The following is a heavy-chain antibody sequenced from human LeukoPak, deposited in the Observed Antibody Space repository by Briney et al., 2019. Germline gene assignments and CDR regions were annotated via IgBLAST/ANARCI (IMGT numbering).Heavy chain of an antibody. D-gene: IGHD2-2*01. Sequence: ASVNVSCKASGYTFTTYGIIWVRQAPGQGLEWVGWISAYNGNTNYAQKLQGRVTMTTDTSTSTTYMELRSLRSDDTAVYYCARDPVVVVPAAMGRYGMDVWGQGTTVTVSS. CDR1: GYTFTTYG. CDR2: ISAYNGNT. CDR3: ARDPVVVVPAAMGRYGMDV. V-gene: IGHV1-18*01. J-gene: IGHJ6*02.